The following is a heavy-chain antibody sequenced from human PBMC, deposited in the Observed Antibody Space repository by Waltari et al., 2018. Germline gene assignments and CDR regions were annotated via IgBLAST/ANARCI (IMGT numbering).Heavy chain of an antibody. V-gene: IGHV3-48*04. J-gene: IGHJ6*03. Sequence: EVQLVESGGGLVQPGGSLRLSCAASGFTFSSYIMNWVRQAPGKGLEWVSYISSSSSTIYYADSVKGRFTISRDNAKNSLYLQMNSLRAEDTAVYYCARGEGGSYYYYYYMDVWGKGTTVTVSS. CDR3: ARGEGGSYYYYYYMDV. CDR2: ISSSSSTI. CDR1: GFTFSSYI. D-gene: IGHD1-26*01.